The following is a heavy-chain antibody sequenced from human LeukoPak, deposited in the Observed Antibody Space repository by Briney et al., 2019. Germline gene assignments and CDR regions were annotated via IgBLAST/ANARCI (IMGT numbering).Heavy chain of an antibody. V-gene: IGHV1-69*13. J-gene: IGHJ4*02. CDR2: IIPIFGTA. D-gene: IGHD3-10*01. Sequence: SVKVSCKASGGTFSSYAISWVRQAPGQGLEWMGGIIPIFGTANYAQKFQGRVTITADESTSTAYMELSSLRSEDTAVYYCARTYGSGSYNDYWGQGTLVTVSS. CDR1: GGTFSSYA. CDR3: ARTYGSGSYNDY.